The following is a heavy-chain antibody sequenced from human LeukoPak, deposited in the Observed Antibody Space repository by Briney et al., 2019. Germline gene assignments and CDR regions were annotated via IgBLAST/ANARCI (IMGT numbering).Heavy chain of an antibody. CDR3: ARGYGDDGIDFYYMDV. D-gene: IGHD4-17*01. Sequence: GGSPRLSCAASGFTFSDYYMSWIRQAPGKGLEWVLYIGNSGSTIYYADAVKGRFTISRDNAKNSLYLQMNSLRVEDTAVYYCARGYGDDGIDFYYMDVWGKGTTVTVSS. V-gene: IGHV3-11*01. CDR1: GFTFSDYY. J-gene: IGHJ6*03. CDR2: IGNSGSTI.